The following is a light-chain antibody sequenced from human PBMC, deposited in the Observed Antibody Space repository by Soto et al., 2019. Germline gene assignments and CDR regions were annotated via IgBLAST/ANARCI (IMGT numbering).Light chain of an antibody. Sequence: QSALTQPASVSGSPGQSITISCTGTSSDIGAFTSVSWYQQHPGKAPKLIIYDIIHRPSGVSDRFSGSKSVNTASLTFSGLQPEDEANYYCSSYSRTTTLVVLGGGTQVTVL. CDR2: DII. CDR1: SSDIGAFTS. J-gene: IGLJ2*01. CDR3: SSYSRTTTLVV. V-gene: IGLV2-14*03.